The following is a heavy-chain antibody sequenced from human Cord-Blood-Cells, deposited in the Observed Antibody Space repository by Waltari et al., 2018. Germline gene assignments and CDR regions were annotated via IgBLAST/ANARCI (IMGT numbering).Heavy chain of an antibody. Sequence: QVQLVQSGAEVKKPGASVKVSCKASGYTFTSYAMHWVRQAPGQRLEWMGWINAGNGNTKYSQKFQGRVTITRDTSASTAYMEQISLRSEDTAVYYCARDWYFDLWGRGTLVTVSS. CDR2: INAGNGNT. CDR3: ARDWYFDL. CDR1: GYTFTSYA. J-gene: IGHJ2*01. V-gene: IGHV1-3*01.